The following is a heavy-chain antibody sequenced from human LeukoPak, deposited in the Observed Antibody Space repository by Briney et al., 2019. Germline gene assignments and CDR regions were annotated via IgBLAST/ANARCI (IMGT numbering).Heavy chain of an antibody. CDR3: ARIDYYDKGTLDY. CDR1: GFTVSSNY. D-gene: IGHD3-22*01. CDR2: IYSGGST. Sequence: PGGSLRLSCAASGFTVSSNYMSWVRQAPGKGLEWVSVIYSGGSTYYADTVKGRFTISRDNSKNTLYLQMNSLRAEDTAVYYCARIDYYDKGTLDYWGQGTLVTASS. V-gene: IGHV3-66*01. J-gene: IGHJ4*02.